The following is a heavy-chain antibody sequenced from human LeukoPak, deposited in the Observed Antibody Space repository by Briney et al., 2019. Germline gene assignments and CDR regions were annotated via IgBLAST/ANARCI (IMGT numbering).Heavy chain of an antibody. Sequence: SETLSLTCTISGGSMSSYFWSWIRQTPGRGLEWIGYIYYSGSTNYNPSLTSRVTMSVDTSKNHFSLKLSSVTAADTAVYYCARGAAPGSWYFDYWGQGILVTVSS. CDR2: IYYSGST. CDR1: GGSMSSYF. CDR3: ARGAAPGSWYFDY. J-gene: IGHJ4*02. V-gene: IGHV4-59*01. D-gene: IGHD6-13*01.